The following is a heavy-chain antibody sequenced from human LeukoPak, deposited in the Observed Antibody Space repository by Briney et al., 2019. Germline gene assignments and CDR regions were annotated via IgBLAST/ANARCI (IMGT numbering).Heavy chain of an antibody. V-gene: IGHV1-69*13. Sequence: SVKVSCKASGGTFSSYAISWVRQAPGQGLEWMGGIIPIFGTANYAQKFQGRVTITADESTSTAYMELSSLRSEDTAVYYCARRSYDFWSGYLTGWFDPWGQGTLVTVSS. CDR1: GGTFSSYA. D-gene: IGHD3-3*01. CDR2: IIPIFGTA. CDR3: ARRSYDFWSGYLTGWFDP. J-gene: IGHJ5*02.